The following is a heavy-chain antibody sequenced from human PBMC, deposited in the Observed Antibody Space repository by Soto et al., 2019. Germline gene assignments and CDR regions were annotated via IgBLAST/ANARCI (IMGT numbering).Heavy chain of an antibody. Sequence: EVQLVESGGGLVQPGESLRVSCAASGFTLSSYAMTWVRQAPGKGLEWLSYISSSGSVINYADSVKGRFTVSRDYAKNSLSLQMNSLGDEDTAVYYCVRDGAVRGKRYFYGMDVWGQGTTVTVSS. CDR3: VRDGAVRGKRYFYGMDV. D-gene: IGHD3-9*01. V-gene: IGHV3-48*02. CDR2: ISSSGSVI. J-gene: IGHJ6*02. CDR1: GFTLSSYA.